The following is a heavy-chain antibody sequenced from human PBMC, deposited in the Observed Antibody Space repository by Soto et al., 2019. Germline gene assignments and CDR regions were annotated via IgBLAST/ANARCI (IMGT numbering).Heavy chain of an antibody. D-gene: IGHD1-26*01. CDR2: MNPNSGNT. Sequence: ASVKVSCKASGYTFTSYDINWVRQATGQGLEWMGWMNPNSGNTGYAQKFQGRATLTRDTSTSTVYMELRSLRSEDTAVYYCATSKGGVSNGPTTYWGQGTLVTVSS. V-gene: IGHV1-8*01. J-gene: IGHJ4*02. CDR3: ATSKGGVSNGPTTY. CDR1: GYTFTSYD.